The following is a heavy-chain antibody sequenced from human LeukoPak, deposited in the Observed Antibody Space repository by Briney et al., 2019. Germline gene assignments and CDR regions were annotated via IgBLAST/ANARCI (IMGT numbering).Heavy chain of an antibody. Sequence: GGSLRLSCVASGFSFRGYWMHWVRQTPGKGLVWVSRINADGSTTSYADSVRGRFTISRDNAKKTLYLQMNSLRAEDTAVYYCAKGRVSSNGWTFNDYWGQGTLVTVSS. J-gene: IGHJ4*02. CDR2: INADGSTT. CDR3: AKGRVSSNGWTFNDY. CDR1: GFSFRGYW. D-gene: IGHD3-22*01. V-gene: IGHV3-74*01.